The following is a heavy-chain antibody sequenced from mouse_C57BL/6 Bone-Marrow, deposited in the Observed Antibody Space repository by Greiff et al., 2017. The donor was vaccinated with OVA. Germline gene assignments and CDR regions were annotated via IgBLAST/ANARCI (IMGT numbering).Heavy chain of an antibody. V-gene: IGHV5-9-1*02. CDR1: GFTFSSYA. D-gene: IGHD6-1*01. CDR2: ISSGGDYI. CDR3: TRDPWPPDY. J-gene: IGHJ2*01. Sequence: EVKLMESGEGLVKPGGSLKLSCAASGFTFSSYAMSWVRQTPEKRLEWVAYISSGGDYIYYADTVKGRFTISRDNARNTLYLQMSSLKSEDTAMYYCTRDPWPPDYWGQGTTLTVSS.